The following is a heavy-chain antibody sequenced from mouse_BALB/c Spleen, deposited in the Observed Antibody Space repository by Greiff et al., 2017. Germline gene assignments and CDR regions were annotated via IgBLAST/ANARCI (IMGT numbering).Heavy chain of an antibody. V-gene: IGHV1-4*01. CDR3: ARGGYRYDGGDY. J-gene: IGHJ2*01. CDR1: GYTFTSYT. CDR2: INPSSGYT. D-gene: IGHD2-14*01. Sequence: QVQLQQSGAELARPGASVKMSCTASGYTFTSYTMHWVKQRPGQGLEWIGYINPSSGYTNYNQKFKDKATLTADKSSSTAYMQLSSLTSEDSAVYYCARGGYRYDGGDYWGQGTTLTVAS.